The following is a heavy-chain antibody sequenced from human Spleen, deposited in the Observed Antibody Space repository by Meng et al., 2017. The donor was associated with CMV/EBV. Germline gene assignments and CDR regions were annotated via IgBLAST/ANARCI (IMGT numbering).Heavy chain of an antibody. V-gene: IGHV4-59*08. J-gene: IGHJ4*02. CDR1: GGSISSYY. Sequence: GSLRLSCTVSGGSISSYYWSWIRQPPGKGLEWIGYIYYSGSTNYNPSLKSRVTISVDTSKNQFSLRLSSVTAADTAVYYCARVDSGWYWNYWGQGTLVTVSS. CDR2: IYYSGST. D-gene: IGHD6-19*01. CDR3: ARVDSGWYWNY.